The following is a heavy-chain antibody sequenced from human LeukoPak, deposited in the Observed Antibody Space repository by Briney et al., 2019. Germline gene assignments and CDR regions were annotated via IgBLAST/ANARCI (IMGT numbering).Heavy chain of an antibody. CDR1: GGSFSGYY. V-gene: IGHV4-34*01. CDR3: ARERAIVGATIAFDI. D-gene: IGHD1-26*01. CDR2: INHSGST. J-gene: IGHJ3*02. Sequence: SETLSLTCAVYGGSFSGYYWSWIRQPPGKGLEWIGEINHSGSTNYNPSLKSRVTISVDTSKNQFSLKLSSVTAADTAVYYCARERAIVGATIAFDIWGQGTMVTVSS.